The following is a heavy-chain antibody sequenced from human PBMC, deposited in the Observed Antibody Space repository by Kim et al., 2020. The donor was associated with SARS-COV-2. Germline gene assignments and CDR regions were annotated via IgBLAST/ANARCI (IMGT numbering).Heavy chain of an antibody. V-gene: IGHV3-7*01. J-gene: IGHJ4*02. Sequence: GGSLRLSCAASGFSISSKYMSWVRQAPGKGLEWVANINEDGSHKSYVDSVKGRFTISRDNAKNSLYLQMDSLRVEDTAVYYCARELSWSGRDYWGQGTLVTVSS. CDR1: GFSISSKY. D-gene: IGHD6-13*01. CDR2: INEDGSHK. CDR3: ARELSWSGRDY.